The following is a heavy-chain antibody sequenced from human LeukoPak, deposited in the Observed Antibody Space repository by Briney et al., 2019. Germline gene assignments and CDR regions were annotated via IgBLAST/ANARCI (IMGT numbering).Heavy chain of an antibody. CDR1: GYTFTGYY. V-gene: IGHV1-2*02. D-gene: IGHD3-16*02. CDR3: ATRPHEGHPLVGAFDI. Sequence: ASVKVSCKASGYTFTGYYMHWVRQAPGQGLEWMGWINPNSGGTNYAQKFQGRVTMTRDTSISTAYMELSRLRSDDTAVYYCATRPHEGHPLVGAFDIWGQGTMVTVSS. CDR2: INPNSGGT. J-gene: IGHJ3*02.